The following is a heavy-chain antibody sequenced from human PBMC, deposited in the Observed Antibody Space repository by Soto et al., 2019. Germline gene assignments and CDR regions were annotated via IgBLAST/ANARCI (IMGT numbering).Heavy chain of an antibody. Sequence: ASVKVSCKASGYTFTSYGISWVRQAPGQGLEWMGWISAYNGNTNYAQKLQGRATMTTDTSTSTAYMELRSLRSDDTAVYYCARGSFDFWSGYQYDYWGQGTLVTVSS. D-gene: IGHD3-3*01. J-gene: IGHJ4*02. CDR2: ISAYNGNT. CDR1: GYTFTSYG. CDR3: ARGSFDFWSGYQYDY. V-gene: IGHV1-18*01.